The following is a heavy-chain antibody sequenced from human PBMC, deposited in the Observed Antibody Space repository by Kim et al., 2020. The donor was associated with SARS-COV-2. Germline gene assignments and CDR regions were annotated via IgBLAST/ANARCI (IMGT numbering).Heavy chain of an antibody. D-gene: IGHD3-16*01. CDR2: IRNKAKDYTT. Sequence: GGSLRLSCAASGFTFSDHYMYWVRQAPGKGLEWVGRIRNKAKDYTTNYAASVRGRITVSRDDSKNSVYLQMSSLQAEDTAVYYWGGLGAGYWGQGTLVTVSS. V-gene: IGHV3-72*01. CDR3: GGLGAGY. J-gene: IGHJ4*02. CDR1: GFTFSDHY.